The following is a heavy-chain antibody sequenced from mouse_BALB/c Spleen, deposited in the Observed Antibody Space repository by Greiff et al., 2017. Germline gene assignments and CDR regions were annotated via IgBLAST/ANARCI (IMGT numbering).Heavy chain of an antibody. CDR2: IYPGDGDT. V-gene: IGHV1-87*01. CDR1: GYTFTSYW. CDR3: ARGKGITTVVATDY. J-gene: IGHJ2*01. Sequence: LQESGAELARPGASVKLSCKASGYTFTSYWMQWVKQRPGQGLEWIGAIYPGDGDTRYTQKFKGKATLTADKSSSTAYVQLSSLASEDSAVYYCARGKGITTVVATDYWGQGTTVTVSS. D-gene: IGHD1-1*01.